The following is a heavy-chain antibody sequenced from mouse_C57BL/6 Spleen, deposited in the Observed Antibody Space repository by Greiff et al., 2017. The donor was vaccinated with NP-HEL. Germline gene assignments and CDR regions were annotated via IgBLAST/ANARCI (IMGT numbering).Heavy chain of an antibody. D-gene: IGHD1-3*01. CDR1: GFNIKDYY. CDR3: ASLAPDD. CDR2: IDPEDGET. Sequence: EVKLVESGAELVKPGASVKLSCTASGFNIKDYYMHWVKQRTEQGLEWIGRIDPEDGETKYDPKFQGKATIAADTSSNTAYLQLSSLTSEDTAVYYCASLAPDDWGQGTTLTVSS. V-gene: IGHV14-2*01. J-gene: IGHJ2*01.